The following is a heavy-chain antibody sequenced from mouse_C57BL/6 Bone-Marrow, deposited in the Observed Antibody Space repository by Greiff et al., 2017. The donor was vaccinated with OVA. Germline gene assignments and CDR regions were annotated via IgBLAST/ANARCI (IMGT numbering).Heavy chain of an antibody. Sequence: VQLQQSGAELVKPGASVKLSCTASGFNIKDYYMHWVKQRTEQGLEWIGRIDPEDGETKYTPNFQGKATITADTSSNTAYLQLSSLTSEDTAVDYCARRYFDYWGQGTTLTVSS. J-gene: IGHJ2*01. CDR3: ARRYFDY. V-gene: IGHV14-2*01. CDR2: IDPEDGET. CDR1: GFNIKDYY.